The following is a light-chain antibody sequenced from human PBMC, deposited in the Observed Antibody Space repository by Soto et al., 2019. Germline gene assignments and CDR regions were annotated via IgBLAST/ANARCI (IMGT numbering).Light chain of an antibody. CDR1: SCDVGGYNY. CDR3: SSYTSSSNVV. J-gene: IGLJ2*01. CDR2: DVS. V-gene: IGLV2-14*01. Sequence: QSALTQPASVSGSPGQSIAISSTGTSCDVGGYNYVSWYQQHPGKAPKLMIYDVSNRPSGVSNRFSGSKSGNTASLTISGLQPEDEADYYCSSYTSSSNVVFGGGTKLTVL.